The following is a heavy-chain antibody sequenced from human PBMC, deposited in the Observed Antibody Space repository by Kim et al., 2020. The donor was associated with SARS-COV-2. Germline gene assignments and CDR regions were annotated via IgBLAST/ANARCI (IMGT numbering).Heavy chain of an antibody. CDR2: INPNSGGT. CDR3: ARDYSSSWYGPYVEGYYYGMDV. J-gene: IGHJ6*02. V-gene: IGHV1-2*06. CDR1: GYTFTGYY. Sequence: ASVKVSCKASGYTFTGYYMHWVRQAPGQGLEWMGRINPNSGGTNYAQKFQGRVTMTRDTSISTAYMELSRLRSDDTAVYYCARDYSSSWYGPYVEGYYYGMDVWGQGTTVTVSS. D-gene: IGHD6-13*01.